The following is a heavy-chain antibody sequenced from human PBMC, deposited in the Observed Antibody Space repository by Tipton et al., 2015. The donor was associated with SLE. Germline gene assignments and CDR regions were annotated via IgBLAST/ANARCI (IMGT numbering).Heavy chain of an antibody. CDR1: GFTFSHAW. J-gene: IGHJ6*03. CDR3: TTAPRGYYLDV. D-gene: IGHD3-10*01. Sequence: SLRLSCAASGFTFSHAWMSWVRQVPGKGLEWVGRIKTEADGATTDYAGPVRGRFVISRDDSQNMFYVQMNSLKTEDAAVYYCTTAPRGYYLDVWGTGTTVAVSS. CDR2: IKTEADGATT. V-gene: IGHV3-15*01.